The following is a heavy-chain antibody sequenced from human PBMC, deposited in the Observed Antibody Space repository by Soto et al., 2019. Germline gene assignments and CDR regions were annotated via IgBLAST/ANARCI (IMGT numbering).Heavy chain of an antibody. V-gene: IGHV3-72*01. D-gene: IGHD3-22*01. CDR2: IRDKAHSYTT. J-gene: IGHJ4*02. Sequence: EVQLVESGGGLVQPGGSLRLSCAASGFTFSDHYMDWVRQVPGKGLEWVGRIRDKAHSYTTEYAASVKGRFTISRDDSKTSLYMQMNSLKTEDTAVYYCARPHRTTYYGSYFETWGQGTLVTVSS. CDR3: ARPHRTTYYGSYFET. CDR1: GFTFSDHY.